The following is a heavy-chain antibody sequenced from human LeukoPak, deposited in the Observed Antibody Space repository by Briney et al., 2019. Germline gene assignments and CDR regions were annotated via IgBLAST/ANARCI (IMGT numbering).Heavy chain of an antibody. Sequence: SETLSLTCAVYGGSFSGYYWSWIRQPPGKGLEWIGEINHSGSTNYNPSLKSRVTISVDTSKNQFSLKLSSVTAADTAVYYCARRALMAARPFDYWGQGTLVTVSS. CDR1: GGSFSGYY. D-gene: IGHD6-6*01. V-gene: IGHV4-34*01. CDR3: ARRALMAARPFDY. J-gene: IGHJ4*02. CDR2: INHSGST.